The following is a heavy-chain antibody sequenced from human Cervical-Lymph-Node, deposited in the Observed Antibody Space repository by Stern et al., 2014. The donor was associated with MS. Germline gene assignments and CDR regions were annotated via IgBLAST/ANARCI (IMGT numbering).Heavy chain of an antibody. V-gene: IGHV3-74*02. CDR1: GFTFSNYW. CDR2: INSDGGIT. D-gene: IGHD5-12*01. CDR3: ARKERYSPLDY. Sequence: VQLMQSGGGLVQPGGSLRLSCAASGFTFSNYWIHWVRQAPGKGLVWVSRINSDGGITNYADSVMGRFTLSRDNAKNTVYLQMNSLRAEDTAVYYCARKERYSPLDYWGQGTLVTVSS. J-gene: IGHJ4*02.